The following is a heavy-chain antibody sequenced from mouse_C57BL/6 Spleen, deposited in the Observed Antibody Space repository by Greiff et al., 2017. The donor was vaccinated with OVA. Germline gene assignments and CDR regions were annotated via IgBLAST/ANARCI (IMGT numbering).Heavy chain of an antibody. CDR1: GYTFTSYW. Sequence: QVQLQQPGAELVKPGASVKLSCKASGYTFTSYWMHWVKQRPGRGLGWIGRIDPNSGGTKYNEKFKSKATLTVDKPSSTAYMQLSSLTSEDSAVYDCARWDYGSNRAGFDYWGQGTLVTVSA. CDR3: ARWDYGSNRAGFDY. CDR2: IDPNSGGT. D-gene: IGHD1-1*01. J-gene: IGHJ3*01. V-gene: IGHV1-72*01.